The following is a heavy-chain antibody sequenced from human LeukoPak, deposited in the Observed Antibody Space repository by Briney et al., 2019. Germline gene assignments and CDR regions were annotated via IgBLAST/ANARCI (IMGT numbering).Heavy chain of an antibody. CDR3: ASSFDSSSPFQH. D-gene: IGHD6-13*01. J-gene: IGHJ1*01. CDR1: GGSFSGYY. Sequence: KPSETLSLTCAVYGGSFSGYYWSWIRQPPGKGLEWIGEINHSGSTNYNPSLKSRVTISVDTSKNQFSLKLSSVTAADTAVYYCASSFDSSSPFQHWGQGTLVTVSS. CDR2: INHSGST. V-gene: IGHV4-34*01.